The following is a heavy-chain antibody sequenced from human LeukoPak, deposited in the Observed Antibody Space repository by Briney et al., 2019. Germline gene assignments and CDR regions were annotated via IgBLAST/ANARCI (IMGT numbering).Heavy chain of an antibody. V-gene: IGHV3-23*01. CDR1: GFTFSSYA. D-gene: IGHD2-2*01. CDR2: ISGSGGST. Sequence: GGSLRLSCAASGFTFSSYAMSWVRQAPGKGLEWVSAISGSGGSTYYADSVKGRFTISRDNSKNTLYLQMNSLRAEDTAVYYCATVVVPAADYYYGMDVWGQGTTVTVSS. CDR3: ATVVVPAADYYYGMDV. J-gene: IGHJ6*02.